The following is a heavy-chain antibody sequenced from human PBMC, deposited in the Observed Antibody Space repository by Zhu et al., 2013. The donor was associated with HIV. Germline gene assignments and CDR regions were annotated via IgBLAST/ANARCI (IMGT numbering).Heavy chain of an antibody. D-gene: IGHD6-6*01. CDR2: ISVYNGDT. CDR3: ARDLVAARPGWFDP. CDR1: GYTFTSYG. Sequence: QVQLVQSGAEVKKPGASVKVSCKASGYTFTSYGLSWVRQAPGQGLEWMGWISVYNGDTRYSQKFQDRVTMTTDTSTDTAYMDLRSLRSDDTAIYYCARDLVAARPGWFDPWGQGTLVTVSS. J-gene: IGHJ5*02. V-gene: IGHV1-18*04.